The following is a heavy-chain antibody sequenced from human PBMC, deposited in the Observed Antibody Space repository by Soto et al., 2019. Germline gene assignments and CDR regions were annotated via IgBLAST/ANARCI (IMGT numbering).Heavy chain of an antibody. Sequence: QVQLVQSGAEVKKPGASVKVSCKASGYTFTSYYMHWVRQAPGQGLELMGIINPSGGSTSYAQKFQGRVTMTRDTSTSTVYMELSGLRSEDTAVDYCAREVERGYSYGYLEYWGQGTLVTVSS. V-gene: IGHV1-46*01. D-gene: IGHD5-18*01. CDR3: AREVERGYSYGYLEY. CDR2: INPSGGST. CDR1: GYTFTSYY. J-gene: IGHJ4*02.